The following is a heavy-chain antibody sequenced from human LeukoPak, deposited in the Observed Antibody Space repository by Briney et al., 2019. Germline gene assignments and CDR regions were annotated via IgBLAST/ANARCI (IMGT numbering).Heavy chain of an antibody. V-gene: IGHV4-30-4*01. CDR3: ARVPGQVGAIYFDY. Sequence: SETLSLTCTVSGGSISSGDYYWSWIRQPPGKGLEWIGYIYYSGSTYYNPSLKSRVTISVDTSKNQFSLKLSSVTAADTAVYYCARVPGQVGAIYFDYWGQGTLVTVSS. D-gene: IGHD1-26*01. J-gene: IGHJ4*02. CDR1: GGSISSGDYY. CDR2: IYYSGST.